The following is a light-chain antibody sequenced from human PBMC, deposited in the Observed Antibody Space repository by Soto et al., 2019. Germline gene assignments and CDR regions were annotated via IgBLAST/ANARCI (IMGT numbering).Light chain of an antibody. J-gene: IGKJ1*01. CDR1: QSLNSL. Sequence: DIHMTQSPSTLSASVGDRVTITCRASQSLNSLLAWYQQKPGRAPKLLIYDASSLESGVPSRFSGSGSGTEFTLTISSLQPDDFATYYCQQYNSYPWTFGQVTKVDIK. CDR2: DAS. CDR3: QQYNSYPWT. V-gene: IGKV1-5*01.